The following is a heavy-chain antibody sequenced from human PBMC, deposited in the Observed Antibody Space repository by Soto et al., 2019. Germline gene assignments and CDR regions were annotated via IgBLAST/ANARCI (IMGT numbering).Heavy chain of an antibody. Sequence: QVQLQESGPGLVKPSGTLSLTCPVSGGSISISNWWSWVRQPPGKGLEWIGEIYHSGSTNYNPSLKSRFTISVDKSKNQFSLKLSSVTAADTAVYYCARDFGTTGTTEGLYGMDVWGQGTTVTVSS. CDR2: IYHSGST. CDR3: ARDFGTTGTTEGLYGMDV. D-gene: IGHD1-1*01. J-gene: IGHJ6*02. V-gene: IGHV4-4*02. CDR1: GGSISISNW.